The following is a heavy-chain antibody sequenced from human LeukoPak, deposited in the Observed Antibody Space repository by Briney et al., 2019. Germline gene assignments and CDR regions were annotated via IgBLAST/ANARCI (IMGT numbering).Heavy chain of an antibody. Sequence: GGSLRLSCAGSGFTFRFYARTWVRQAPGKGLECVSGISGDASVSKQADAVKGRFNISRDNSKNTLYLQLNSLRVEDTTIYYCAKAYSSSLYGDAFHIWGEGTMVTVSP. J-gene: IGHJ3*02. CDR2: ISGDASVS. D-gene: IGHD6-13*01. CDR1: GFTFRFYA. V-gene: IGHV3-23*01. CDR3: AKAYSSSLYGDAFHI.